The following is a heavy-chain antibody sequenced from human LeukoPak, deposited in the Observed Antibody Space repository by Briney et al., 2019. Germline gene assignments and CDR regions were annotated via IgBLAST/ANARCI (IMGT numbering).Heavy chain of an antibody. D-gene: IGHD2-2*01. V-gene: IGHV1-8*03. CDR1: GYTFTSYD. CDR2: MNPNSGNT. Sequence: ASVKVSCKASGYTFTSYDINWVRQATGQGLEWMGWMNPNSGNTGYAQKFQGRVTITRNTSISTAYMELSSLRSEDTAVYYCARASYLHQLPRGYYYYYMDVWGKGTTVTVSS. J-gene: IGHJ6*03. CDR3: ARASYLHQLPRGYYYYYMDV.